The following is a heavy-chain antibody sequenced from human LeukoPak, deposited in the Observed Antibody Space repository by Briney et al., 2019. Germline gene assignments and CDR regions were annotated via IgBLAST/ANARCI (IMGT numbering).Heavy chain of an antibody. CDR3: ARGRDQLLLDF. J-gene: IGHJ4*02. CDR1: GYIFVNYW. CDR2: ISGYNGHT. Sequence: ASVKVSCKASGYIFVNYWINWVRQAPGQGLEWMGCISGYNGHTGSAQKFQGRVTMTTDTSTSTVYMDLGSLTSDDTAVYYCARGRDQLLLDFWGQGTPVTVSS. V-gene: IGHV1-18*01. D-gene: IGHD2-2*01.